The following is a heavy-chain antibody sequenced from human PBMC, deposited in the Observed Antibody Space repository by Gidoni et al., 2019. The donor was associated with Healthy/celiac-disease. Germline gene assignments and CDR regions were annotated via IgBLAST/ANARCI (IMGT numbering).Heavy chain of an antibody. V-gene: IGHV3-30-3*01. Sequence: QVQLVESGGGVVQPGRSLRRSCAASGFTFSSYAMHWVRQAPGKGLEWVAVISYDGSNKYYADSVKGRFTISRDNSKNTLYLQMNSLRAEDTAVYYCARDSALRSGSLDYWGQGTLVTVSS. CDR1: GFTFSSYA. J-gene: IGHJ4*02. D-gene: IGHD3-10*01. CDR2: ISYDGSNK. CDR3: ARDSALRSGSLDY.